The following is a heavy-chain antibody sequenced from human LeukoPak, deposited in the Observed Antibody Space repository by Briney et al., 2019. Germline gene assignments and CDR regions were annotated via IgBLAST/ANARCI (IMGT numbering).Heavy chain of an antibody. V-gene: IGHV3-21*01. Sequence: PGGSLRLSCAASGFTFSSYSMNWVRQAPGKGLEWVSSISSSSSYIYYADSVKGRFTISRDNAKNSLYLQMNSLRAEDTAVYYCARAQDCGGDCYTFDYWGQGTLVTVSS. D-gene: IGHD2-21*02. CDR2: ISSSSSYI. CDR1: GFTFSSYS. J-gene: IGHJ4*02. CDR3: ARAQDCGGDCYTFDY.